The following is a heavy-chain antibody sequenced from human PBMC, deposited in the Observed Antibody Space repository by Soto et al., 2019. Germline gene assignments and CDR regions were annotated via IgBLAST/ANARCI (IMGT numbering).Heavy chain of an antibody. CDR1: GFAFSSYG. Sequence: QAQLVESGGGVVQPGRSLRLSCAASGFAFSSYGMHWVRQAPGTGLEWVAVISYDGSLQYYADSVKGRFTISRDNSKNMGLLQMSSLRAEDTAVYYWVSDRGYGHASVPYSWGQGTLVSVSS. CDR2: ISYDGSLQ. CDR3: VSDRGYGHASVPYS. J-gene: IGHJ4*02. V-gene: IGHV3-30*03. D-gene: IGHD5-18*01.